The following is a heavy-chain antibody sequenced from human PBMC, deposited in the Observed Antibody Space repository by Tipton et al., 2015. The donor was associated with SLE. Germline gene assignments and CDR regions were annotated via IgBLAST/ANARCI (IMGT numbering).Heavy chain of an antibody. J-gene: IGHJ6*02. CDR1: GYTFTSYG. D-gene: IGHD1-26*01. Sequence: QSGPEVKKPGASVKVSCKASGYTFTSYGISWVRQAPGQGLEWMGWIIPIFGTANYAQKFQGRVTITADESTSTAYMELSSLRSEDTAVYYCARDSGRHALYYYYGMDVWGQGTTVTVSS. V-gene: IGHV1-69*13. CDR2: IIPIFGTA. CDR3: ARDSGRHALYYYYGMDV.